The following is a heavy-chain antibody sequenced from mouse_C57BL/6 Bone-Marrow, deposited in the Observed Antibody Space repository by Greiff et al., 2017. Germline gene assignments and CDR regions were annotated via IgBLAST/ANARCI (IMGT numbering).Heavy chain of an antibody. CDR2: IDPADGKT. CDR1: GFHIKNTY. Sequence: EVQLQQSVAELVRPGASVKLSCTASGFHIKNTYMHWVKQRPEQGLEWLGRIDPADGKTKYAPHFQGLATITADTASNTAYLQLSSLTSEDTAFYYWAVDCYGPWFAYWGQGTLVTVSA. J-gene: IGHJ3*01. CDR3: AVDCYGPWFAY. D-gene: IGHD1-2*01. V-gene: IGHV14-3*01.